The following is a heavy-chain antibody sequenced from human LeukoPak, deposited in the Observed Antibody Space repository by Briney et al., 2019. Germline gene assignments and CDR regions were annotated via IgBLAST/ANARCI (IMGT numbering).Heavy chain of an antibody. J-gene: IGHJ4*02. CDR3: ATRGHSSSWYYFDY. V-gene: IGHV3-11*03. Sequence: GGSLRLSCAASGFTFSNYYMNWIRQAPGKGLEWVSYISGSSSYTNYADSVKGRFTISRDNAKNSLYLQMNSLRAEDTAVYYCATRGHSSSWYYFDYWGQGTLVTVSP. CDR1: GFTFSNYY. D-gene: IGHD6-13*01. CDR2: ISGSSSYT.